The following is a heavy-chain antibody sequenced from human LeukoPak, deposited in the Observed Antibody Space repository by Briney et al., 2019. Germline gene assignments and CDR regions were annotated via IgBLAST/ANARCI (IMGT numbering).Heavy chain of an antibody. V-gene: IGHV1-8*01. D-gene: IGHD4-17*01. CDR1: GYTFTSYD. CDR2: MNPNSGNT. Sequence: ASVKVSCKASGYTFTSYDINWVRQATGQGLEWMGWMNPNSGNTGYAQKFQGRVTMTRNTSISTAYMELSSLRPEDTAVYYCARAVTKRYYYYYMDVWGKGTTVTVSS. J-gene: IGHJ6*03. CDR3: ARAVTKRYYYYYMDV.